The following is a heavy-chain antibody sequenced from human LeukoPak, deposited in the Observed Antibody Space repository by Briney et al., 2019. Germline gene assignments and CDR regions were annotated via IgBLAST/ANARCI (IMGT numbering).Heavy chain of an antibody. CDR2: ISSSGSTI. CDR3: ARFSPDLGYYDILTGYSYFDY. J-gene: IGHJ4*02. CDR1: GFTFSDYY. V-gene: IGHV3-11*01. D-gene: IGHD3-9*01. Sequence: GGSLRLSCAASGFTFSDYYMSWIRQAPGKGLEWVSYISSSGSTIYYADSVKGRFTISRDNAKNSLYLQMNSLRAEDTAVYYCARFSPDLGYYDILTGYSYFDYWGQGTLVTVSS.